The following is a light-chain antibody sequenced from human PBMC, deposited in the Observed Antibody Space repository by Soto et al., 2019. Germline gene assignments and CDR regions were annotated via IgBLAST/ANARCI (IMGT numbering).Light chain of an antibody. CDR1: QSISRK. V-gene: IGKV3-15*01. Sequence: ETLMTQSPATLSASAWEGATLSCRASQSISRKLAWYQHKPGQAPRLLIYGASSRDSGVPSRFSGSGSGTEFTLTISSRQPDDFAAYYCQQYHNYPCTFGQGTKVDI. J-gene: IGKJ1*01. CDR3: QQYHNYPCT. CDR2: GAS.